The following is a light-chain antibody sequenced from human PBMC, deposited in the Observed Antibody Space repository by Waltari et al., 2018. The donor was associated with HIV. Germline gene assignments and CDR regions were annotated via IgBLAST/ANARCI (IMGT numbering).Light chain of an antibody. CDR2: EVS. V-gene: IGLV2-23*02. Sequence: QSALTQPASVSGSPGQSITISCTGTSSDVGNYNPVSWYQQHPGKAPKLMIYEVSKRPSGVSNRFSGSKSGNTASLTISGLQAEDEADYYCCSYAGSVVFGGGTKLTVL. CDR3: CSYAGSVV. J-gene: IGLJ2*01. CDR1: SSDVGNYNP.